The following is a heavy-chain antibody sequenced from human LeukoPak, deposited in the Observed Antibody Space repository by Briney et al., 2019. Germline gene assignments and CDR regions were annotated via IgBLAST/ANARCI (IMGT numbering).Heavy chain of an antibody. Sequence: GSLRLSCAASGFTFSNYAMSWVRQAPGKGLEWVSAIVGSGSSTYYADSVKGRFTISRDNSKNTLYLQLNRLRAEDTAVYYCAKWGDYDILTGYYDSDYWGQGTLVTVSS. J-gene: IGHJ4*02. CDR1: GFTFSNYA. D-gene: IGHD3-9*01. CDR2: IVGSGSST. V-gene: IGHV3-23*01. CDR3: AKWGDYDILTGYYDSDY.